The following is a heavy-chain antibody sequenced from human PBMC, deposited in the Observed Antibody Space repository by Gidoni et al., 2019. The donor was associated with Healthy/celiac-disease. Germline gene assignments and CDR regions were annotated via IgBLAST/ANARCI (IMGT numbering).Heavy chain of an antibody. V-gene: IGHV4-31*03. CDR1: GGSISSGGYY. D-gene: IGHD1-1*01. J-gene: IGHJ3*02. CDR3: ARGGTGYDAFDI. CDR2: IYYSGST. Sequence: QVQLQESGPGLVKPSQTLSLTCTVPGGSISSGGYYWSWIRQPPGKGLEWIGFIYYSGSTYYNPDLKSRVTISVDTSKNQFSLKLSSVTAADTAVYYCARGGTGYDAFDIWGQGTMVTVSS.